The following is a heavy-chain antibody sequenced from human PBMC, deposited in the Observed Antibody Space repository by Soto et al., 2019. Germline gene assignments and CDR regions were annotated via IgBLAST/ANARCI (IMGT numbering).Heavy chain of an antibody. Sequence: GGSLRLSCAASGFIFSTYTMNWVRQTPGKGLEWVSAISSSGDSTYYAESVRGRFTISRDNSINTLYLQMSRLRTEDTAVYYCAHPRGYGVFDAVDIWGQGTMVTVSS. V-gene: IGHV3-23*01. CDR1: GFIFSTYT. D-gene: IGHD4-17*01. CDR3: AHPRGYGVFDAVDI. CDR2: ISSSGDST. J-gene: IGHJ3*02.